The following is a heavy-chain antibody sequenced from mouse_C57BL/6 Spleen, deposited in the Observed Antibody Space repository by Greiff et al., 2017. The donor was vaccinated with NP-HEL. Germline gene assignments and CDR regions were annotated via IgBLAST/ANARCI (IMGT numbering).Heavy chain of an antibody. V-gene: IGHV1-63*01. J-gene: IGHJ3*01. CDR2: IYNGGGYT. CDR1: GYTFTNYW. CDR3: ARSYDYEPGFAY. D-gene: IGHD2-4*01. Sequence: QVQLQQSGAELVRPGTSVKMSCKASGYTFTNYWIGWAKQRPGHGLEWIGDIYNGGGYTNYNEKFKGKATLTADKSSSTAYMQFSSLTSEDSAIYYCARSYDYEPGFAYWGQGTLVTVSA.